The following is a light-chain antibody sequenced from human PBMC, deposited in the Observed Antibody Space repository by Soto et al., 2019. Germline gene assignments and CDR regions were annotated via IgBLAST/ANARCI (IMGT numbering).Light chain of an antibody. Sequence: IQMTHSPSTLSASLGERFTMTFRASQSISSWLAWYQQKPGKAPKLLIYKASSLESGVPSRFSGSGSETDFTLTISSLQPEDFATYSCQQSYSTTWTFGQGTKVDIK. CDR1: QSISSW. CDR2: KAS. CDR3: QQSYSTTWT. J-gene: IGKJ1*01. V-gene: IGKV1-5*03.